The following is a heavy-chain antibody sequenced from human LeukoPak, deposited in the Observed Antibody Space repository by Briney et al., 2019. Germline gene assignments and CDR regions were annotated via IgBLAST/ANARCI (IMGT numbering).Heavy chain of an antibody. V-gene: IGHV4-34*01. Sequence: SETLSLTCAVYGGSFSGYYWSWIRQPPGKGLEWIGEINHSGSTNYNPSLKSRVTISVDTSKNQFPLKLSSVTAADTAVYYCARGAGDIVVVPAATAYVYYYYYMDVWGKGTTVTVSS. D-gene: IGHD2-2*01. CDR3: ARGAGDIVVVPAATAYVYYYYYMDV. CDR1: GGSFSGYY. J-gene: IGHJ6*03. CDR2: INHSGST.